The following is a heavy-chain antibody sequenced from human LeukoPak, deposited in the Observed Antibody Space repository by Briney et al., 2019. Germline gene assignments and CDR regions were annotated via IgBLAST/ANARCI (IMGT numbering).Heavy chain of an antibody. Sequence: GGSLRLSCEASGFSFSYYNFNSVRQAPGKGLEWVSSISSSGIDMYYADSLKGRFTIPRDNAKNSLYLHMSSLRVEHTAVYYCARDRSQDDAFDLWGQGTMVTVSS. CDR2: ISSSGIDM. J-gene: IGHJ3*01. CDR3: ARDRSQDDAFDL. D-gene: IGHD3-10*01. V-gene: IGHV3-21*01. CDR1: GFSFSYYN.